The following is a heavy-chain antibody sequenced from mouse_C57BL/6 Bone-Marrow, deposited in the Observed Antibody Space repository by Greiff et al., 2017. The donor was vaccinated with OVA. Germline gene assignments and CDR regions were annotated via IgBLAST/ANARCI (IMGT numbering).Heavy chain of an antibody. CDR2: ISGGGGNT. Sequence: DVKLVESGGGLVKPGGSLKLSCAASGFTFSSYTMSWVRQTPEKRLEWVATISGGGGNTYYPDSVKGRFTISRDNAKNTLYLQMSSLMSEDTALYYCATPYAMDYWGQGTSVTVSS. CDR3: ATPYAMDY. J-gene: IGHJ4*01. V-gene: IGHV5-9*01. CDR1: GFTFSSYT.